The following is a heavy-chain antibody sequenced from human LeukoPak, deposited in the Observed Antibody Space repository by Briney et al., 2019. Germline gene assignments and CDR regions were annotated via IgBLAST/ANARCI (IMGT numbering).Heavy chain of an antibody. CDR1: GFTFSSYA. D-gene: IGHD3-22*01. CDR2: ISGSGGST. J-gene: IGHJ4*02. Sequence: GGSLRLSCAASGFTFSSYAMSWVRQAPGEGLEWVSAISGSGGSTYYADSVKGRFTISRDNSKNTLYLQMNSLRAEDTAVYYCAKGRYYDSSGYYYEDYFDYCGQGTLVTVSS. CDR3: AKGRYYDSSGYYYEDYFDY. V-gene: IGHV3-23*01.